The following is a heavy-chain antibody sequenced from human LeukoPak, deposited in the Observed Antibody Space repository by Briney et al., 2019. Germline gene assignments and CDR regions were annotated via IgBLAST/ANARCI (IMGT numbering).Heavy chain of an antibody. Sequence: PGGSLRLSCAASGFTFSSYEMNWVRQAPRKGLEWVSYISSSGSTIYYADSVKGRYTIFRDNAKNSLYLQMNSLRAEDTAVYYCAGGPVLLLFGESTYVYWGQGTLGTVSS. J-gene: IGHJ4*01. D-gene: IGHD3-10*01. V-gene: IGHV3-48*03. CDR1: GFTFSSYE. CDR3: AGGPVLLLFGESTYVY. CDR2: ISSSGSTI.